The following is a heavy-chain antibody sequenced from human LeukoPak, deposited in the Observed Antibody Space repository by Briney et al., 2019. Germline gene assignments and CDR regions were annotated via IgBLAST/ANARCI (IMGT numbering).Heavy chain of an antibody. CDR1: GYTFTGYY. D-gene: IGHD3-3*01. J-gene: IGHJ4*02. CDR3: ARRNTIFGVAFDY. Sequence: ASVKVSCKASGYTFTGYYIHWVRQAPGQGLEWMGWISAYNGNTNYAQNLQGRVTMTTDTSTSTAYMELRSLRSDDTAVYYCARRNTIFGVAFDYWGQGTLVTVSS. CDR2: ISAYNGNT. V-gene: IGHV1-18*04.